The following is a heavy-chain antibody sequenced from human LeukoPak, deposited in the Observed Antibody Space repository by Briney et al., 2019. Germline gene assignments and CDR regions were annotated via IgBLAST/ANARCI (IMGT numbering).Heavy chain of an antibody. Sequence: SVKVSCKASGGTFSSYAISWVRQAPGQGLEWIGGIIPIFGTANYAQKFQGRVTITADESTSTAYMELSSLRSEDTAVYYCARDPNPTYCGGDCYFGSWFDPWGQGTLVTVSS. CDR2: IIPIFGTA. CDR3: ARDPNPTYCGGDCYFGSWFDP. CDR1: GGTFSSYA. V-gene: IGHV1-69*13. D-gene: IGHD2-21*02. J-gene: IGHJ5*02.